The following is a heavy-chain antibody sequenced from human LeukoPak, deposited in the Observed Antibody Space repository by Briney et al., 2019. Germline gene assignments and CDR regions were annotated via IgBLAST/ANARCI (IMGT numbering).Heavy chain of an antibody. V-gene: IGHV1-18*01. D-gene: IGHD2-15*01. Sequence: HRASVKVSCKASGYTFTSYGISWVRQAPGQGLEWMGWISAYNGNTNYAQKLQGRVTMTTDTSTSTAYMELRSLRSDDTAVYYCARRVVVVVWGTYYYYMDVWGKGTTVTVSS. J-gene: IGHJ6*03. CDR1: GYTFTSYG. CDR3: ARRVVVVVWGTYYYYMDV. CDR2: ISAYNGNT.